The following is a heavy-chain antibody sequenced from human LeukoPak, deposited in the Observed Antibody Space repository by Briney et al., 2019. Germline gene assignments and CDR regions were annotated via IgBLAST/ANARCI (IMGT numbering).Heavy chain of an antibody. CDR2: IIPIFGTA. D-gene: IGHD4-23*01. V-gene: IGHV1-69*13. CDR3: ARVDYGGNSYIDY. CDR1: GRTFSSYG. J-gene: IGHJ4*02. Sequence: SVKVSCKASGRTFSSYGITWVRQAPGQGLEWMGGIIPIFGTANYAQKFQGRVTITADESTSTASMELSSLRSEDTAVYYCARVDYGGNSYIDYWGQGTLVTVSS.